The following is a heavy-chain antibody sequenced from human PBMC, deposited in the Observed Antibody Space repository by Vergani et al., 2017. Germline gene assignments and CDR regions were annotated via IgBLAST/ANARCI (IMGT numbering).Heavy chain of an antibody. V-gene: IGHV3-30*18. D-gene: IGHD1-26*01. Sequence: QVQLVESGGGVVQPGRSLRLSCAASGCTFSSYGMHWVRQAPGKGLEWVAVISYDGSNKYYADSVKGRFTISRDNSKNTLYLQMNSLRAEDTAVYYCAKDQDSGIFGYWGQGTLVTVSS. J-gene: IGHJ4*02. CDR1: GCTFSSYG. CDR2: ISYDGSNK. CDR3: AKDQDSGIFGY.